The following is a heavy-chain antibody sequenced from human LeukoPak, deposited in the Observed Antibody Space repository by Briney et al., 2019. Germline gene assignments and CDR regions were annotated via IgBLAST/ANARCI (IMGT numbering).Heavy chain of an antibody. CDR2: INHSGST. Sequence: PSETLSLTCTVSGGPISSGDYFWSSIRQPPGKGLEWIGEINHSGSTNYNPSLKSRVTISVDTSKNQFSLKLSSVTAADTAVYYCARGAAIPPHYYYMEVWGTGTTVTVSS. CDR3: ARGAAIPPHYYYMEV. D-gene: IGHD6-25*01. V-gene: IGHV4-39*07. J-gene: IGHJ6*03. CDR1: GGPISSGDYF.